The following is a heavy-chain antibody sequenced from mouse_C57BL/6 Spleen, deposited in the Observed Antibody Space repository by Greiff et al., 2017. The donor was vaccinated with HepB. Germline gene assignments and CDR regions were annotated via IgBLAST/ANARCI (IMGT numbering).Heavy chain of an antibody. V-gene: IGHV1-63*01. J-gene: IGHJ3*01. CDR2: IYPGGGYT. CDR1: GYTFTNYW. D-gene: IGHD1-1*01. Sequence: QVQLQQSGAELVRPGTSVKMSCKASGYTFTNYWIGWAKQRPGHGLEWIGDIYPGGGYTNYNEKFKGKATLTADKSSSPAYMQFSCLTSEDSAIYYCARGDYGTRFAYWGQGTLVTVSA. CDR3: ARGDYGTRFAY.